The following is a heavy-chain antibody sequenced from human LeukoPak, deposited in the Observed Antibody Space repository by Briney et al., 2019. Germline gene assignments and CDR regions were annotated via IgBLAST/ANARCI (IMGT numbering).Heavy chain of an antibody. CDR1: GGSISSSSYY. V-gene: IGHV4-39*01. CDR3: ARHEGLDFWSGYYTAGFDY. Sequence: PSETLSLTCTVSGGSISSSSYYWGWIRQPPGKGLEWIVSIYYSGSTYYNPSLKSRVTISVDTSKNQFSLKLSSVTAADTAVYYCARHEGLDFWSGYYTAGFDYWGQGTLVTVSS. CDR2: IYYSGST. J-gene: IGHJ4*02. D-gene: IGHD3-3*01.